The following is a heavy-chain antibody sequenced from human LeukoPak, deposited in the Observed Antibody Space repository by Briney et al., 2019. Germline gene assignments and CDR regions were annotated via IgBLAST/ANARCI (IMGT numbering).Heavy chain of an antibody. CDR3: ARESDDYYYYYMDV. CDR1: GYSISSGYY. Sequence: SETLSLTCTVSGYSISSGYYWGWIRQPPGKGLEWIGSIYHSGSTYYNPSLKSRVTISVDTSKNQFSLKLSSVTAADTAVYYCARESDDYYYYYMDVWGKGTTVTVSS. J-gene: IGHJ6*03. CDR2: IYHSGST. V-gene: IGHV4-38-2*02.